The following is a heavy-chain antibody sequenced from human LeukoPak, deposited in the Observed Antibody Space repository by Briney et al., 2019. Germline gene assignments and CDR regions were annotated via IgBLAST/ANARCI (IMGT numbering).Heavy chain of an antibody. J-gene: IGHJ4*02. CDR3: ARDNQPGSSWSLDY. CDR2: IWYDGSNK. Sequence: VGSLRLSCAASGLTFSSYGMHWVRQAPGKGLEWVAVIWYDGSNKYYADSVKGRFTISRDNSKNTLYLQMNSLRAEDTAVYYCARDNQPGSSWSLDYWGQGTLVTVSS. D-gene: IGHD6-13*01. CDR1: GLTFSSYG. V-gene: IGHV3-33*01.